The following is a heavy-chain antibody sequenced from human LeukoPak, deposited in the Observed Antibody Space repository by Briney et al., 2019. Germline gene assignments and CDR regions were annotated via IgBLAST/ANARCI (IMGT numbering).Heavy chain of an antibody. J-gene: IGHJ2*01. D-gene: IGHD4-17*01. V-gene: IGHV4-39*01. Sequence: PSETLSLTCIVSGGAISGSSHYWGWIRQPPGKGLEWIGSIYHSGSTVYNPSLKSRVAISVDTSRNQFSLKLNSVTASDTAVYYCARNTTVTDWYFDLWGRGTLVTVSS. CDR2: IYHSGST. CDR1: GGAISGSSHY. CDR3: ARNTTVTDWYFDL.